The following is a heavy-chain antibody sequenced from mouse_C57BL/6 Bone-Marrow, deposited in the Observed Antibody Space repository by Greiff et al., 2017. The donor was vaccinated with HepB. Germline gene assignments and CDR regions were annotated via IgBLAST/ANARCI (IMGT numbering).Heavy chain of an antibody. D-gene: IGHD2-4*01. CDR1: GFSLTSYG. V-gene: IGHV2-2*01. J-gene: IGHJ3*01. CDR2: IWSGGST. Sequence: VMLVESGPGLVQPSQSLSITCTVSGFSLTSYGVHWVRQSPGKGLEWLGVIWSGGSTDYNAAFISRLSISKDNSKSQVFFKMNSLQADDTAIYYCARNLNDYVDWFAYWGQGTLVTVSA. CDR3: ARNLNDYVDWFAY.